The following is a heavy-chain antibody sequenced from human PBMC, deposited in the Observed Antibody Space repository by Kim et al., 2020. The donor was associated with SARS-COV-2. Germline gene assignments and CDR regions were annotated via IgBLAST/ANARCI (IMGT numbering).Heavy chain of an antibody. CDR3: ARDSVSGYTAYYYGMDV. V-gene: IGHV1-3*01. Sequence: ASVKVSCKASAFTFSRYAMHWVRQAPGQGLEWMGWINAGSGETKYSQKFQGRVTITRDTSTSTAYMELSGLRSDDTAVYYCARDSVSGYTAYYYGMDVW. CDR1: AFTFSRYA. CDR2: INAGSGET. J-gene: IGHJ6*01. D-gene: IGHD5-12*01.